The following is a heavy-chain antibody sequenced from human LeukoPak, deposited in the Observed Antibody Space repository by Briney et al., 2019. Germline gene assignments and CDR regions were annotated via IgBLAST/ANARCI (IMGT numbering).Heavy chain of an antibody. J-gene: IGHJ4*02. CDR2: ISDSGGRT. V-gene: IGHV3-23*01. D-gene: IGHD2-2*01. Sequence: GETLRLSCAASGFTFSSYGMSWVRQAPGKGLEWVSAISDSGGRTFYADSVKGRFTISRDNSKNTLYLQMNSLRAEDTAVYYCAKAGEDIVVVPAAIHFDYWGQGTLVTVSS. CDR3: AKAGEDIVVVPAAIHFDY. CDR1: GFTFSSYG.